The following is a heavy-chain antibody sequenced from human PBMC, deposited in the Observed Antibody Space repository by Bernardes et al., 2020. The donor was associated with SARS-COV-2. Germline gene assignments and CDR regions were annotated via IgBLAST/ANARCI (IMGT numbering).Heavy chain of an antibody. CDR2: ISGSGITT. CDR1: GFTFSSSA. Sequence: LRLSCAASGFTFSSSAMSWVRQAPGKGLEWVSVISGSGITTYYTDSVTGRFTISRDNSKSTLYLQMNSLRAEDTAVYFCAKTAYSSYKWFDPWGQGTQVTVSS. D-gene: IGHD4-4*01. J-gene: IGHJ5*02. V-gene: IGHV3-23*01. CDR3: AKTAYSSYKWFDP.